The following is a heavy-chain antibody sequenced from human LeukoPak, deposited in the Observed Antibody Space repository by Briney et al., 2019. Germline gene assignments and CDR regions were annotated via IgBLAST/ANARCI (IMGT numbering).Heavy chain of an antibody. CDR3: ARLGNCSGGSCYTPDY. CDR2: IYPGDSDS. Sequence: GESLKISCKGSGYSFTRYWIGWVRQMPGKGLEWVGIIYPGDSDSRNSPSFQGQVTISADKSISTAYLQWSSLKASDSAMYYCARLGNCSGGSCYTPDYWGQGTLVTVSS. CDR1: GYSFTRYW. V-gene: IGHV5-51*01. D-gene: IGHD2-15*01. J-gene: IGHJ4*02.